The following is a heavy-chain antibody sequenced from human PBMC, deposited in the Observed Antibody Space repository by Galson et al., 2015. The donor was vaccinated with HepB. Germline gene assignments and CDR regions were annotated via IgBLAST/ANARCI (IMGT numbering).Heavy chain of an antibody. D-gene: IGHD2-15*01. CDR2: IRGSGSST. J-gene: IGHJ5*01. V-gene: IGHV3-23*01. Sequence: SLRLSCAVSGFNFSSYGMSWGRQAPGKGLEWVSGIRGSGSSTYYADSVKGRFTISRDNSKNTLYLQMNSLRAEDTAIYYCARAGYCSGGSCYSFTWFDSWGPGTLVTVSS. CDR3: ARAGYCSGGSCYSFTWFDS. CDR1: GFNFSSYG.